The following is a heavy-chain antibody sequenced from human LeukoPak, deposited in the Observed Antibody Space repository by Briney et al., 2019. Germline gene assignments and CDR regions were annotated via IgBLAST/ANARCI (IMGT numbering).Heavy chain of an antibody. D-gene: IGHD3-3*01. Sequence: SETLSLTCSVSGASISSYYWSWIRQPAGKGLELIGRIYTSGRTNYNPSLKSRVTMSVDTSKNQFSLKLSSVTAADTAVYYCARVLHDFWSGYYFDYWGQGTLVTVSS. CDR2: IYTSGRT. CDR3: ARVLHDFWSGYYFDY. V-gene: IGHV4-4*07. J-gene: IGHJ4*02. CDR1: GASISSYY.